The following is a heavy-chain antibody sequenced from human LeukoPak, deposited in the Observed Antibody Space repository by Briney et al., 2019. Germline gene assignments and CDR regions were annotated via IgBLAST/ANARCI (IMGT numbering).Heavy chain of an antibody. J-gene: IGHJ6*03. CDR1: GYSMRSGYY. CDR3: ARSHIVVVPAGRGSRYFYMDV. V-gene: IGHV4-38-2*02. D-gene: IGHD2-2*01. CDR2: IYHSGST. Sequence: PSETLSLTCTVSGYSMRSGYYWGWIRLAPGKGLEWIGSIYHSGSTYYNLSLRRRVIMSVDTSKNQLSLKVNSVTAADTAIYYCARSHIVVVPAGRGSRYFYMDVWGRGTTVAVSS.